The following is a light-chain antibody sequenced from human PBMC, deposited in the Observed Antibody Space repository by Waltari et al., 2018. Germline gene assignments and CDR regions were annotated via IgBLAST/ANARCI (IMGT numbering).Light chain of an antibody. J-gene: IGLJ3*02. Sequence: QLVLTQSPSASASLGASVKLTCTLSSGHSSNAIAWLQQQPEKGPRYLMTVNSDGSHSKGDEIPDRFSGSSSGTERYLTISSLQSEDEADYYCQTGGHGTWVFGGGTKLTVL. CDR2: VNSDGSH. CDR1: SGHSSNA. CDR3: QTGGHGTWV. V-gene: IGLV4-69*01.